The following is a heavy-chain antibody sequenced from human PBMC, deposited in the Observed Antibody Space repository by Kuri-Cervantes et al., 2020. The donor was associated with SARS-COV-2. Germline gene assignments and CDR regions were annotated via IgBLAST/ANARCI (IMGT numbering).Heavy chain of an antibody. D-gene: IGHD1-26*01. J-gene: IGHJ3*02. CDR3: AKDDEDSGSYGDAFDI. CDR1: GFTFSSYD. Sequence: GGSLRLSCAASGFTFSSYDMSWVRQAPGKGLEWVAGIGSYGVTTYYADSVKGRFAVSRDNSKNTLYLQMNSLRAEDTAVYYCAKDDEDSGSYGDAFDIWGQGTMVTVSS. V-gene: IGHV3-23*01. CDR2: IGSYGVTT.